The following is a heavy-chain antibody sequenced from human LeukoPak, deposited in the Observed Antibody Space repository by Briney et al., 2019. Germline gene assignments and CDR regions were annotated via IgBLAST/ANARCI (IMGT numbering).Heavy chain of an antibody. CDR2: IKSKTVGGTT. Sequence: GEPLRLSCAASRFTLSNAWMSWVHQAPGKGLEWVGRIKSKTVGGTTDYAAPVKGRFTISRDDSKDTLYLQMNSLKTEDTAVYYCTTGGTVTFDYWGQGTLVTVSS. D-gene: IGHD4-17*01. CDR3: TTGGTVTFDY. CDR1: RFTLSNAW. J-gene: IGHJ4*02. V-gene: IGHV3-15*01.